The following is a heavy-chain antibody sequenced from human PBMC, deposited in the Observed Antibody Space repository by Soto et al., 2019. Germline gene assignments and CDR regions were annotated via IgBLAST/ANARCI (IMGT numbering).Heavy chain of an antibody. CDR1: GGTFSSYA. Sequence: ASVKVSCKASGGTFSSYAISWVRQAPGQGLEWMGGIIPIFGTANYAQKFQGRVTITADKSTSTAYMELSSLRSEDTAVYYCARRSSSSRYYYYGMDVWGQGTTVTVSS. J-gene: IGHJ6*02. CDR3: ARRSSSSRYYYYGMDV. CDR2: IIPIFGTA. D-gene: IGHD6-6*01. V-gene: IGHV1-69*06.